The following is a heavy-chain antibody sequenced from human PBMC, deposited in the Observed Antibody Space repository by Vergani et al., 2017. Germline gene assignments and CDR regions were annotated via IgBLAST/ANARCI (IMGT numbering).Heavy chain of an antibody. CDR1: GFTVSSNY. Sequence: EVQLVESGGGLIQPGGSLRLSCAASGFTVSSNYMSWVRQAPGKGLEWVSVIYSGGSTYYADSGKGRFTISRDNSKNTLYLQRNSLTAEDTAVYYCARDKGGSYRSYYYYYMDVWGKGTTVTVSS. CDR2: IYSGGST. D-gene: IGHD1-26*01. V-gene: IGHV3-53*01. CDR3: ARDKGGSYRSYYYYYMDV. J-gene: IGHJ6*03.